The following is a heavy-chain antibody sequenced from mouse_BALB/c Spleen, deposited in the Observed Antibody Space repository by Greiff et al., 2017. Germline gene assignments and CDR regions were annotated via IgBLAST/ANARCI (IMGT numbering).Heavy chain of an antibody. V-gene: IGHV14-3*02. J-gene: IGHJ4*01. CDR2: IDPANGNT. Sequence: VHVKQSGAELVKPGASVKLSCTASGFNIKDTYMHWVKQRPEQGLEWIGRIDPANGNTKYDPKFQGKATITADTSSNTAYLQLSSLTSEDTAVYYCARSGPHYYGSSRYYYAMDYWGQGTSVTVSS. CDR1: GFNIKDTY. D-gene: IGHD1-1*01. CDR3: ARSGPHYYGSSRYYYAMDY.